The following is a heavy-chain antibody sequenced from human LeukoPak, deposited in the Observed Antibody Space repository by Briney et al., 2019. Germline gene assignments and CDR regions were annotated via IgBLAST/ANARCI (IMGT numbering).Heavy chain of an antibody. J-gene: IGHJ5*02. V-gene: IGHV4-4*07. Sequence: SETLSLTCTVSGGSISSYYWSWIRQPAGKGLEWIGRIYTSGSTNYIPSLKSRVTMSVDTSKNQFSLKLSSVTAADTAVYYCARGVRERGANVNWFDPWGQGALVTVSS. CDR3: ARGVRERGANVNWFDP. D-gene: IGHD1-26*01. CDR2: IYTSGST. CDR1: GGSISSYY.